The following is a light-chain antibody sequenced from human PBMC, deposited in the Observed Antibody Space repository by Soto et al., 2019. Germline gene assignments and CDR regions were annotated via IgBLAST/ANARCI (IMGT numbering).Light chain of an antibody. Sequence: EIVLTQSPGTLSLSPGERATLSCRASQSVSVNSLAWYQQKGGQAPRLLIYAASTRATGVPDRFSGSGSGTDFTLTITRLEPEDFAVYHCQQYDGSPRTFGQGTKVDIK. CDR1: QSVSVNS. V-gene: IGKV3-20*01. J-gene: IGKJ1*01. CDR2: AAS. CDR3: QQYDGSPRT.